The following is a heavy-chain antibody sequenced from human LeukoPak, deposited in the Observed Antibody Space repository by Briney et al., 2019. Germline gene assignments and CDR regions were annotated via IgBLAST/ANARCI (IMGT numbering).Heavy chain of an antibody. Sequence: PSETLSLTCAVYVGSFSGYYWSWIRQPPGKGLEWIGEINHSGSTNYNPSLKSRVTISVDTSKSQFSLKLSSVTAADTAVYYCATWDYYYYYGMDVWGQGTTVTVSS. V-gene: IGHV4-34*01. J-gene: IGHJ6*02. CDR1: VGSFSGYY. CDR2: INHSGST. CDR3: ATWDYYYYYGMDV. D-gene: IGHD1-26*01.